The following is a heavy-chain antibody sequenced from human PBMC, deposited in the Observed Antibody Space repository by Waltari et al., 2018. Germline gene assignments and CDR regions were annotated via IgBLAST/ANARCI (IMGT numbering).Heavy chain of an antibody. J-gene: IGHJ4*02. D-gene: IGHD5-12*01. CDR1: GASISSYY. V-gene: IGHV4-4*07. CDR3: AREVLPNATIWRSYFDY. Sequence: QVQLQGSGPGLVKPSETLSLTCTVSGASISSYYSSWIRQPAGKGLEYIGRIYTGRHPNYNPSLESRVTMSIDTSKNEFSLKLSSVTAADTAVYYCAREVLPNATIWRSYFDYWGQGSLVTVSS. CDR2: IYTGRHP.